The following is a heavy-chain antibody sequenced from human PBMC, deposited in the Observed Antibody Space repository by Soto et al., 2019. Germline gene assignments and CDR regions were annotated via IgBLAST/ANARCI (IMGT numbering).Heavy chain of an antibody. Sequence: QEHLVQSGAEVKKPGSSVKVSCRASGGIRSNYAISWVRQAPGQGLEWMGGIVPKFGTANYAQSFKGRVTISVDKSTNSVYMELSSLRSQDTAIYYCAREMASGYSRTWFDPWGQGTLVTVSS. CDR1: GGIRSNYA. CDR2: IVPKFGTA. J-gene: IGHJ5*02. CDR3: AREMASGYSRTWFDP. D-gene: IGHD2-15*01. V-gene: IGHV1-69*06.